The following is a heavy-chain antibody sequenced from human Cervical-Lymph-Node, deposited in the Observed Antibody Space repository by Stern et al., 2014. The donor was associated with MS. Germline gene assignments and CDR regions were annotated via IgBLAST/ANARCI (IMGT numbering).Heavy chain of an antibody. J-gene: IGHJ6*02. Sequence: EVQLVESGGGLVQPGRSLRLSCAAAGFAFDDYAMHWVRQAPGKGLEWVSGKSWSGTKIGYAASVKGRFTISRDNAKNSLFLQMNNLRAEDTALYYCATANYEFGYYGMDVWGQGTAVTVS. CDR3: ATANYEFGYYGMDV. D-gene: IGHD3-3*01. CDR2: KSWSGTKI. V-gene: IGHV3-9*01. CDR1: GFAFDDYA.